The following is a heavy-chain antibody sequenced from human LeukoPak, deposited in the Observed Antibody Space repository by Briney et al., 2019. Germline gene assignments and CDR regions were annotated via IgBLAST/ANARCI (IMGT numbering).Heavy chain of an antibody. Sequence: PSETLSLTCAVYGGSFSGYYWSWIRQHPGKGLEWIGYIYYSGSTYYNPSLKSRVTISVDTSKNQFSLKLSSVTAADTAVYYCARGTYYDFWSGYYTFDYWGQGTLVTVSS. J-gene: IGHJ4*02. D-gene: IGHD3-3*01. CDR1: GGSFSGYY. CDR2: IYYSGST. V-gene: IGHV4-31*11. CDR3: ARGTYYDFWSGYYTFDY.